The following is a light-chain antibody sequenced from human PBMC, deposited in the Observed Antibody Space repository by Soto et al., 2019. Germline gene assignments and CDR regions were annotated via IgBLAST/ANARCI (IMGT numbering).Light chain of an antibody. Sequence: EIVMTQSPATLSVSPGERATLSCRASQSVSSNLAWYQQKPGQAPRLLIYGASTRATGIPARFSGSGSGTEFTLTISSLQSEDFAVYYCQQYNNWPPTCGQGTKGDIK. CDR2: GAS. CDR1: QSVSSN. V-gene: IGKV3-15*01. CDR3: QQYNNWPPT. J-gene: IGKJ1*01.